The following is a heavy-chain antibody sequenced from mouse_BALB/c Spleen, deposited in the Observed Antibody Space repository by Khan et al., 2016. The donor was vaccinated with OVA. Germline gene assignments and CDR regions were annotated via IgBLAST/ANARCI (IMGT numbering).Heavy chain of an antibody. Sequence: QVQLKQSGAELVRPGVSMKISCKGSGYTFTDFTMHWVKQSHAKSLEWIGVISTYYGDASYNQNFKGKATMTVDKSSSTAYMELARLTSEDSAIYYCARGGGGDRFAYWGQGTLVTVSA. J-gene: IGHJ3*01. V-gene: IGHV1S137*01. CDR1: GYTFTDFT. CDR3: ARGGGGDRFAY. CDR2: ISTYYGDA.